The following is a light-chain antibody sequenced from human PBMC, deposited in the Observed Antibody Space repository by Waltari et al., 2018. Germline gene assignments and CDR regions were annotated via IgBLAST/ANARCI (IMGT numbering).Light chain of an antibody. Sequence: EIMLTQSPGTLSLSPGERATLPCRASQSISRYLACYQHKPGQAPRLLIYDASSRATGIPDRFSGSGSGTDFSLTISRLEPEDFAVYYCQKYGSLPATFGQGTKVEIK. CDR1: QSISRY. CDR3: QKYGSLPAT. V-gene: IGKV3-20*01. CDR2: DAS. J-gene: IGKJ1*01.